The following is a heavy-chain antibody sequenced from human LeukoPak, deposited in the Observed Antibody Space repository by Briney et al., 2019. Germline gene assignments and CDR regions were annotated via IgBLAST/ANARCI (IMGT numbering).Heavy chain of an antibody. CDR2: INPNSGGT. CDR1: GYTFTPYS. Sequence: ASVKVSCKASGYTFTPYSITWVRQAPGQGLEWMGWINPNSGGTNYAQKFQGRVTMTRDTSISTAYMELSRLRSDDTAVYYCARDGSEGEPYDYWGQGTLVTVSS. V-gene: IGHV1-2*02. D-gene: IGHD1-14*01. CDR3: ARDGSEGEPYDY. J-gene: IGHJ4*02.